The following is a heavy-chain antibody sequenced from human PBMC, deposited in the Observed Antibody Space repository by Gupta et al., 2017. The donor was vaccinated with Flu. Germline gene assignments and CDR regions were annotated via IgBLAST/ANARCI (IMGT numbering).Heavy chain of an antibody. CDR1: GIPFAASG. Sequence: EVQLVESGGGVGGPGGTLSVSCTAHGIPFAASGMIRPRHASGKGLEWVSGINWNGGSTGYADSVKGRFTISRDNAKNSLYLQMNSLRAEDTALYHCARDRGSGWSDYYYYGMDVWGQGTTVTVSS. CDR3: ARDRGSGWSDYYYYGMDV. J-gene: IGHJ6*02. CDR2: INWNGGST. V-gene: IGHV3-20*01. D-gene: IGHD6-19*01.